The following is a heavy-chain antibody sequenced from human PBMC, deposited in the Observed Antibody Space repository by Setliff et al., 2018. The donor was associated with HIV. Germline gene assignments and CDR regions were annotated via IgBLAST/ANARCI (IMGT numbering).Heavy chain of an antibody. J-gene: IGHJ5*02. CDR1: GGSINTNSFY. D-gene: IGHD3-3*01. V-gene: IGHV4-39*01. Sequence: PSETLSLTCIVSGGSINTNSFYWAWIRQSPGKGLEWLGSVFYSGSTYDNPSLKSRVTISVDTSKNQFSLRLTSVTAADTATYYCARLSEKTYYNFWTSSAPGWFDPWGQGSLVTVSS. CDR3: ARLSEKTYYNFWTSSAPGWFDP. CDR2: VFYSGST.